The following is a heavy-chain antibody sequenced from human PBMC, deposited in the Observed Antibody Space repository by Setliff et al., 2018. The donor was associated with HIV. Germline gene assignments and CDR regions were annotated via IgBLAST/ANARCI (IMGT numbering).Heavy chain of an antibody. Sequence: ASVKVSCKVSGYTLTEVSVHWVRQAPGKGLEWMGGIIPIVDIAKYAQKFQGRVTITADKSTSTAYMELSSLRSEDTAVYYCATRTRWIQLSFDGIFDYWGQGTPVTVSS. V-gene: IGHV1-24*01. CDR3: ATRTRWIQLSFDGIFDY. D-gene: IGHD5-18*01. CDR2: IIPIVDIA. CDR1: GYTLTEVS. J-gene: IGHJ4*02.